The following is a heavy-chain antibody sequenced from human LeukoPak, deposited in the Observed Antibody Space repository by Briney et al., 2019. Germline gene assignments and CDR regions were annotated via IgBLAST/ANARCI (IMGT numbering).Heavy chain of an antibody. J-gene: IGHJ4*02. V-gene: IGHV3-23*01. CDR1: RFTFSSYA. D-gene: IGHD2-21*02. CDR3: EKRGDKLDLI. CDR2: IRGSGDTT. Sequence: GGSLRLSCAASRFTFSSYAMSWVRQAPGKGPEWVSAIRGSGDTTFYADSVKGRFTISRDNSENTVYLQMNSLRAEDTAVYYCEKRGDKLDLIWGQGTLVTVSS.